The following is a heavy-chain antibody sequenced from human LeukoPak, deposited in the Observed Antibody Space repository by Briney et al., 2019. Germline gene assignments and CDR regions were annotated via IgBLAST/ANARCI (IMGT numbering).Heavy chain of an antibody. CDR1: GFTFSSYA. CDR3: AKYLRFLEWLFMADYYYYGMDV. V-gene: IGHV3-23*01. J-gene: IGHJ6*02. D-gene: IGHD3-3*01. CDR2: ISGSGGST. Sequence: GGSLRLSCAASGFTFSSYAMSWVRQAPGKGLEWVSAISGSGGSTYYADSVKGRFTISRDNSKNTLYLQMNSLRAEDTAVYYCAKYLRFLEWLFMADYYYYGMDVWGQGATVTVSS.